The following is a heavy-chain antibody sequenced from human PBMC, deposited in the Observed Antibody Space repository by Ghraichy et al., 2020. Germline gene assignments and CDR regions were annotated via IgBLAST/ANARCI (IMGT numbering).Heavy chain of an antibody. CDR2: ISWNSGGI. Sequence: GGSLRLSCAASGFTFDDYAMHWVRQAPGKGLEWVSGISWNSGGIGYADSVKGRFTLSRDNAKNSLYLQMNSLRAEDTALYYCAKGYSSSWYSYYFDYWGQGTLVTVSS. CDR3: AKGYSSSWYSYYFDY. V-gene: IGHV3-9*01. D-gene: IGHD6-13*01. J-gene: IGHJ4*02. CDR1: GFTFDDYA.